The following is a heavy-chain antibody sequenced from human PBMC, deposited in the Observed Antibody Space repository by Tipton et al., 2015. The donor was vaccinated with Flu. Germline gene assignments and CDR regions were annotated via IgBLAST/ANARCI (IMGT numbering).Heavy chain of an antibody. J-gene: IGHJ4*02. D-gene: IGHD2-2*01. CDR2: IYKTGIT. Sequence: TLSLTCTVSGSSINSGSYWGWIRQPPGKGLEWIGSIYKTGITDYNPSLKSRVTLSLDTSKNQFSLKVRSVNAADTAVYYCAPSTRYWTGGHFFGWWGRGTQVTVSS. CDR3: APSTRYWTGGHFFGW. V-gene: IGHV4-38-2*02. CDR1: GSSINSGSY.